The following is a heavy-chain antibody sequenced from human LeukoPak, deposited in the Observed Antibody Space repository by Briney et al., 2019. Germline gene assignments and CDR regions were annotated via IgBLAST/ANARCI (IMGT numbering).Heavy chain of an antibody. V-gene: IGHV3-11*01. CDR2: ISGSGSDI. CDR3: ARSARPLDS. CDR1: GVTFSDYY. J-gene: IGHJ4*02. D-gene: IGHD3-9*01. Sequence: PGGSLRLSCAASGVTFSDYYMTWIRQAPGKGLEYLSYISGSGSDIIYAASVKGRFTISRDNAKNSLYLQMSSLRAEDTPVYYCARSARPLDSRGQGTLGTVSS.